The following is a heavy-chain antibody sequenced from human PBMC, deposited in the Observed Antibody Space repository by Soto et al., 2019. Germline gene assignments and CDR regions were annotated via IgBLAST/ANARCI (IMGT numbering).Heavy chain of an antibody. CDR1: GGSFSSYC. J-gene: IGHJ3*02. V-gene: IGHV4-59*01. CDR2: ISDSGST. D-gene: IGHD3-10*01. CDR3: ARSGDYAFDI. Sequence: SETLSLTCTVSGGSFSSYCWSWIRQPPGKGLEWIGYISDSGSTNYNPSLKSRVTMSLDTSKNQFSLRLSSVTAADTAVYFCARSGDYAFDIWGHGTMVTVSS.